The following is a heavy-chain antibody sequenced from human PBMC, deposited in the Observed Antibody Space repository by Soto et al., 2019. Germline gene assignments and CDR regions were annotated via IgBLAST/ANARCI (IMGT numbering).Heavy chain of an antibody. Sequence: PSETLSLTCTVSGGSISSGGYYWSWIRQHPGEGLEWIGYIYYSGSTYYNPSLRSRVTISVDTSKNQFSLKLSSVTAADTAVYYCSRSGHEWFGELLFSSYFDYWGQGTLVTVSS. CDR2: IYYSGST. CDR1: GGSISSGGYY. CDR3: SRSGHEWFGELLFSSYFDY. D-gene: IGHD3-10*01. J-gene: IGHJ4*02. V-gene: IGHV4-31*03.